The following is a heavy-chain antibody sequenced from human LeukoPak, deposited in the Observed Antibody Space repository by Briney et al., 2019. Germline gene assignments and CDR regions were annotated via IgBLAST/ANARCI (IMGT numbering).Heavy chain of an antibody. Sequence: GASVKVSCKASGYTFTSYDINWVRQATGQGLEWMGWMNPNRGNTGYAQKFQGRVTMTRNTSISTAYMELSSLRSEDTAVYYCAREDYGSGSSHYGMDVWGQGTTVTVSS. CDR3: AREDYGSGSSHYGMDV. D-gene: IGHD3-10*01. V-gene: IGHV1-8*01. J-gene: IGHJ6*02. CDR1: GYTFTSYD. CDR2: MNPNRGNT.